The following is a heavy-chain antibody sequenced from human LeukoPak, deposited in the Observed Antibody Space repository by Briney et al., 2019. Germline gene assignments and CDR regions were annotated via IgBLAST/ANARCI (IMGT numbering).Heavy chain of an antibody. J-gene: IGHJ5*02. D-gene: IGHD3-9*01. V-gene: IGHV3-66*01. CDR3: ARVVSTYDILTGYYLNWFDP. CDR2: IYSGGST. CDR1: EFSVGSNY. Sequence: GGSLRLSCAASEFSVGSNYMTWVRQAPGKGLEWVSLIYSGGSTYYADSVKGRFTISRDNAKDTLYLQMNSLRAEDTAVYYCARVVSTYDILTGYYLNWFDPWGQGTLVTVSS.